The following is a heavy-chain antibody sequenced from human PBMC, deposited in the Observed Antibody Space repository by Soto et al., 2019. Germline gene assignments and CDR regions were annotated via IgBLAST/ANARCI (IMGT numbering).Heavy chain of an antibody. CDR3: ARTADTAMVFDY. CDR1: GGSISSSSYY. D-gene: IGHD5-18*01. J-gene: IGHJ4*02. Sequence: SETLSLTCTVSGGSISSSSYYWGWIRQPPGKGLEWIGSIYYSGSTYYNPSLKSRVTISVDTSKNQFSLKLSSVTAADTAVYYCARTADTAMVFDYWGQGTLVTVSS. V-gene: IGHV4-39*01. CDR2: IYYSGST.